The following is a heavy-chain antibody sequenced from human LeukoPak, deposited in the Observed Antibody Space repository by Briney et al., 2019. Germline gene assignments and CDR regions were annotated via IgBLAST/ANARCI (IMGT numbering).Heavy chain of an antibody. J-gene: IGHJ4*02. CDR2: IIPIFGTA. CDR1: GGTFSSYA. CDR3: ARDRIPLLRYFDWLLDY. D-gene: IGHD3-9*01. V-gene: IGHV1-69*05. Sequence: ASVKVSXKASGGTFSSYAISWVRQAPGQGLEWMGRIIPIFGTANYAQKFQGRVTITTDESTSTAYMELSSLRSEDTAVYYCARDRIPLLRYFDWLLDYWGQGTLVTVSS.